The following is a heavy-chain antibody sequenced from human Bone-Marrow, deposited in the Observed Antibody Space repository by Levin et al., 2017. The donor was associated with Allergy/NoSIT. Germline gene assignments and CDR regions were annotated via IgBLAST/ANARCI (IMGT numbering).Heavy chain of an antibody. J-gene: IGHJ4*02. CDR3: GREGQPPTYSSGSRNFDS. V-gene: IGHV3-49*03. Sequence: QSGGSLRLSCTGSGFTFGDYAVSWFRQAPGKGLEWLGFIRTTTYGGTTQYAASVKGRVTISRDDSKSSAYLQLNSLKSEDTAVYFCGREGQPPTYSSGSRNFDSWGQGTLVTVSS. CDR2: IRTTTYGGTT. D-gene: IGHD4-11*01. CDR1: GFTFGDYA.